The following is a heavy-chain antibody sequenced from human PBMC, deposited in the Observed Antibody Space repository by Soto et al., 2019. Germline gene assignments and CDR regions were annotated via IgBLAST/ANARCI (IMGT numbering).Heavy chain of an antibody. CDR2: ISDTGDST. CDR3: ARSPLSRNPRLKLTTCFDY. J-gene: IGHJ4*02. V-gene: IGHV3-23*01. D-gene: IGHD4-17*01. CDR1: GFTFSNYA. Sequence: EVQLLESGGDLVQPGGSLRLSCAASGFTFSNYAMSWVRQAPGKGLEWVSTISDTGDSTYYADSVRGRFTISRDNSKNTLYLQMVRLRAEDTAVFFCARSPLSRNPRLKLTTCFDYWGQGALVTVSS.